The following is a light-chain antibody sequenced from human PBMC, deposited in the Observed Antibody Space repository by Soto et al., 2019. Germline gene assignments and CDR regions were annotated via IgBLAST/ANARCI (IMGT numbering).Light chain of an antibody. V-gene: IGKV3-20*01. CDR2: AAS. J-gene: IGKJ2*01. Sequence: EIVLTQSPGTLSLSPGEGAALSCRASQSISSSYLAWYQQKPGQAPRLLIYAASSRATGIPDRFSGSGSGTDFTLTISRLESEDFAVYYCQLYGSSHMFSFGQGTKLEIK. CDR3: QLYGSSHMFS. CDR1: QSISSSY.